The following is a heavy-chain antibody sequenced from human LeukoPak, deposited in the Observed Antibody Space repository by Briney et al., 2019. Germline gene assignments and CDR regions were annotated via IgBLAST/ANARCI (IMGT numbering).Heavy chain of an antibody. CDR1: GSSFTAYC. J-gene: IGHJ4*02. CDR3: ARRQGCSSTSCPPDS. D-gene: IGHD2-2*01. V-gene: IGHV5-51*01. CDR2: IYSVDSDT. Sequence: GESLKISSRSSGSSFTAYCIAWVGQIPAKGLEWMGIIYSVDSDTRYSPSFQGQVTMSPDKTINTAYLQWSSLKASDTAMYYCARRQGCSSTSCPPDSWGQGTLVTVSS.